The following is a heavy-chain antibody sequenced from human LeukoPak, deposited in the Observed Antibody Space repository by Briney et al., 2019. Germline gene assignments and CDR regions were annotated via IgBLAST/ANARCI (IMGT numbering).Heavy chain of an antibody. Sequence: SETLSLTCAVYGGSFSGYYWSWIRQPPGKGLEWIGEINHSGSTNYNPSLKSRVTISVDTSKNQFSLKLSSVTAADTAVYYCARVDIVVVPAALYNWFDPWGQGTLVTASS. CDR2: INHSGST. CDR3: ARVDIVVVPAALYNWFDP. CDR1: GGSFSGYY. J-gene: IGHJ5*02. D-gene: IGHD2-2*03. V-gene: IGHV4-34*01.